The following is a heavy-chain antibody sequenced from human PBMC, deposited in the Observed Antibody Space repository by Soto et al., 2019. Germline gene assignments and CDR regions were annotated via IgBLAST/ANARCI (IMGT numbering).Heavy chain of an antibody. Sequence: QVQLVQSGAEVKKPGASVKVSCKASGYTFTSYGISWVRQAPGQGLEWMGWISAYNGNTNYAQKLQGRVTMTTDTSTRPGYLELRRLRSDGTAVYSCAGEQGNTMVRGGHELRGQGTLVTVSS. CDR3: AGEQGNTMVRGGHEL. J-gene: IGHJ4*02. CDR2: ISAYNGNT. D-gene: IGHD3-10*01. CDR1: GYTFTSYG. V-gene: IGHV1-18*01.